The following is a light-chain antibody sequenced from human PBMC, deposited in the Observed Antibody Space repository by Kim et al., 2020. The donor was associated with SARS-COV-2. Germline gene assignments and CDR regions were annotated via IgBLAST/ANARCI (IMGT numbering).Light chain of an antibody. Sequence: APGKAARITCGGNNIGSKSVHWYQQKPGQAPGLVIYYDSDRPSGIPERFSGSNSGNTATLTISRVEAGDEADYYCQVWDSSSDHRVFGGGTQLTVL. CDR1: NIGSKS. V-gene: IGLV3-21*04. J-gene: IGLJ3*02. CDR3: QVWDSSSDHRV. CDR2: YDS.